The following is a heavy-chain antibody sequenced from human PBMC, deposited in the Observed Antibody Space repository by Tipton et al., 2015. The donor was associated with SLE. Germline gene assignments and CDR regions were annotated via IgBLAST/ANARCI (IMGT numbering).Heavy chain of an antibody. CDR3: ARGAIVVVPAAMGY. Sequence: SLRLSCAASGFPFSHFGIHWVRQAPGKGLEWVSAISGSGGSTYYADSVKGRFTISRDNSKNTLYLQMNSLRAEDTAVYYCARGAIVVVPAAMGYWGQGTLVTVSS. CDR2: ISGSGGST. D-gene: IGHD2-2*01. CDR1: GFPFSHFG. J-gene: IGHJ4*02. V-gene: IGHV3-23*01.